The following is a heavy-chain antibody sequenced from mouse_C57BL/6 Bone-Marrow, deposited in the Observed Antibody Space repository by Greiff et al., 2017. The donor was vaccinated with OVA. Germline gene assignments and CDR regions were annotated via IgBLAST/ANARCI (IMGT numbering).Heavy chain of an antibody. CDR3: ARHDYYSNYEGYFEV. V-gene: IGHV2-6-1*01. J-gene: IGHJ1*03. CDR2: IWSDGST. Sequence: VQLQQSGPGLVAPSQSLSITCTVSGFSLTSYGVHWVRQPPGKGLEWLVVIWSDGSTTYNSALKSRLSISKDNSKSQVFLKMNSLQTDDTAMYYCARHDYYSNYEGYFEVWGTGTTVTVSS. D-gene: IGHD2-5*01. CDR1: GFSLTSYG.